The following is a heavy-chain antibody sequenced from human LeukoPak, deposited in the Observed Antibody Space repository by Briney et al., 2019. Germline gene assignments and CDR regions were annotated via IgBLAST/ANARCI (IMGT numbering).Heavy chain of an antibody. J-gene: IGHJ6*02. D-gene: IGHD3-9*01. V-gene: IGHV1-2*02. CDR1: GYTFTGYY. CDR3: ARDYDILTGYYTYYGMDV. Sequence: RASVKVSCKASGYTFTGYYMHWVRQAPGQGLEWMGWINPNSGGTNYAQKFQGRVTMTRDTSISTAYMELSRLSSDDTAVYYCARDYDILTGYYTYYGMDVWGQGTTVTVSS. CDR2: INPNSGGT.